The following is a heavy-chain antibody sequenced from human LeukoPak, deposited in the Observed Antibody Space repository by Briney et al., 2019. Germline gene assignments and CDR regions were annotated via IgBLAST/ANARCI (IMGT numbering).Heavy chain of an antibody. J-gene: IGHJ5*02. Sequence: PGESLRLSCAASGFTFSSYAMSWVRQAPGKGLEWVSAISGSGTNTYYADSVKGRFTISRDNSKNTLYLQMNSLRAEDTAVYYCAREIRYGDWGWFDPWGQGTLVTVSS. D-gene: IGHD4-17*01. CDR2: ISGSGTNT. CDR3: AREIRYGDWGWFDP. V-gene: IGHV3-23*01. CDR1: GFTFSSYA.